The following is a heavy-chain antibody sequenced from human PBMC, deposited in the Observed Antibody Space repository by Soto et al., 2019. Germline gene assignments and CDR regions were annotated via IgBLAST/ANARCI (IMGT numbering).Heavy chain of an antibody. CDR2: IYYSGST. CDR1: GGSISSSSYY. D-gene: IGHD6-6*01. J-gene: IGHJ6*02. CDR3: ARQSAYSSSSSDYYYGMDV. Sequence: PSETLSLTCTVSGGSISSSSYYWGWIRQPPGKGLEWIGSIYYSGSTYYNPSLKSRVTISVDTSKNQFSLKLSSVTAADTAVYYCARQSAYSSSSSDYYYGMDVWGQGTTVTVSS. V-gene: IGHV4-39*01.